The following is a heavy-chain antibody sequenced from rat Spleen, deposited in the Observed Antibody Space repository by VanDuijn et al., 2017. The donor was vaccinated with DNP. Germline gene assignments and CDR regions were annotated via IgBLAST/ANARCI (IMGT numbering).Heavy chain of an antibody. CDR1: GYTFTSYY. V-gene: IGHV1-43*01. CDR3: ARSLPGFSPGAY. D-gene: IGHD1-4*01. Sequence: QVQLQQSGAELAKPGSSVKISCKASGYTFTSYYIGWIKQTTGQGLEYIGYINMGSGGTNYNEKFKGKATLTVVKSSRTAYLQLSSLTPVDTAVYYCARSLPGFSPGAYWGQGTLVTVSS. J-gene: IGHJ3*01. CDR2: INMGSGGT.